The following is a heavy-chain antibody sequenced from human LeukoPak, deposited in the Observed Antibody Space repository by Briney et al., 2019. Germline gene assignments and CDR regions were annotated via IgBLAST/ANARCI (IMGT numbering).Heavy chain of an antibody. CDR2: IYHSGST. D-gene: IGHD2-2*01. V-gene: IGHV4-38-2*02. CDR1: GYSISSGYY. J-gene: IGHJ4*02. CDR3: ARVDRYIVVVPAASYYLDY. Sequence: SETLSLTCTVSGYSISSGYYWGWIRQPPGKGLEWIGSIYHSGSTYYNPSLKSRVTISVDTSKNQFSLKLSSVTAADTAVYYCARVDRYIVVVPAASYYLDYWGQGTLVTVSS.